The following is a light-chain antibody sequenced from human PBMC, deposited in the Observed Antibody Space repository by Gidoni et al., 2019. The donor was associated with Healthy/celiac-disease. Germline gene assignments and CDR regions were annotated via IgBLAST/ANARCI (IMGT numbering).Light chain of an antibody. CDR3: QQYGSSSWT. Sequence: EIVLTQSPGTLSLSPGERATLSCRASQSVSRLYLAWYQQKPGQAPRPLIYGASSRATGIPDTFSGSVSWTDFTLTISRLEPEAFAVYYCQQYGSSSWTFGQGTKVEIK. CDR1: QSVSRLY. J-gene: IGKJ1*01. V-gene: IGKV3-20*01. CDR2: GAS.